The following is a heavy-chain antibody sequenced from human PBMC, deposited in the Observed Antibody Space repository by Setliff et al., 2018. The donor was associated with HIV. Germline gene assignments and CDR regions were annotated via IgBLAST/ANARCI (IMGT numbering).Heavy chain of an antibody. V-gene: IGHV3-48*01. J-gene: IGHJ6*03. Sequence: GGSLRLSCAASGFTFSSYSVNWVRQAPGKGLEWVSFISGNSGAVTYADSVKGRSTISRDNARNSLYLQMTSLRTEDTAVYYCARGRRVSSNYYYYYYMDVWGKGTTVTVSS. CDR3: ARGRRVSSNYYYYYYMDV. CDR1: GFTFSSYS. CDR2: ISGNSGAV. D-gene: IGHD2-2*01.